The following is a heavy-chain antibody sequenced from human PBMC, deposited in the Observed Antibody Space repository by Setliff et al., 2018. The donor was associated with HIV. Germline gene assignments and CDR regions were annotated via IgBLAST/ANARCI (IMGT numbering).Heavy chain of an antibody. CDR1: GYTLSKYG. CDR2: ISGYNGET. D-gene: IGHD3-10*01. CDR3: ARDLVGHGSGSYHGIPFDH. J-gene: IGHJ4*02. Sequence: ASVKVSCKTSGYTLSKYGISWVRRAPGQGLEWMGWISGYNGETKYAQKFQGRLTVTTDTSTSMAYMELRSLRSDDTAIYYCARDLVGHGSGSYHGIPFDHWGQGTLVTVSS. V-gene: IGHV1-18*01.